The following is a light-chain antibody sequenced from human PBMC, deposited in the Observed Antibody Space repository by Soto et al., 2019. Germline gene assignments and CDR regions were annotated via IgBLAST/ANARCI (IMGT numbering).Light chain of an antibody. CDR3: QQTFSTPYT. CDR2: AAS. Sequence: DLQMTQSPSSLSASVGDRVTITCRASQSISSYLNWYQQNPGKAPKLLIYAASSLQSGVPSRFSGSESGTDFTLTISSLQPEDFATYYCQQTFSTPYTFGQGTKLEIK. J-gene: IGKJ2*01. CDR1: QSISSY. V-gene: IGKV1-39*01.